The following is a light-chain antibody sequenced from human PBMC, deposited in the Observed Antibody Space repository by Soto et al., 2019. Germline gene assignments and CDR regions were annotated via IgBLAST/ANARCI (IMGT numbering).Light chain of an antibody. Sequence: DIQMTQSPSSLSASVEDRVNITCRASQSISDYLAWYQEKPGKAPKLLIYDASNLESRVPSRFSGSGSGTDFTLTISSLQPEDFATYYCQQSYRDPITFGQGTRLEIK. J-gene: IGKJ5*01. V-gene: IGKV1-39*01. CDR2: DAS. CDR3: QQSYRDPIT. CDR1: QSISDY.